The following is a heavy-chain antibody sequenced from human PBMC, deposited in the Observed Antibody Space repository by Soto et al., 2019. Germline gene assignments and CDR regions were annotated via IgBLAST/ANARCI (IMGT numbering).Heavy chain of an antibody. CDR3: ARDDYKDGGNNWFDP. CDR1: GGSITNYY. CDR2: IYTKERT. Sequence: SETLSLTCTVSGGSITNYYWSWIRQPAGKELEWIGRIYTKERTNYNLSFRNRVTMSVDTSKNQFSLKLDAVTAADTAVYYCARDDYKDGGNNWFDPWGQGTLVTVPQ. J-gene: IGHJ5*02. D-gene: IGHD3-16*01. V-gene: IGHV4-4*07.